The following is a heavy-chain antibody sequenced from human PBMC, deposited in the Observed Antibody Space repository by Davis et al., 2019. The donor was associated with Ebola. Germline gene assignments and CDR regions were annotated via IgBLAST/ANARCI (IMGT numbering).Heavy chain of an antibody. J-gene: IGHJ4*02. V-gene: IGHV3-30*02. CDR2: IWYDGSNK. CDR1: GFTFSSYG. CDR3: AKDRSTETDLEY. Sequence: GGSLRLSCAASGFTFSSYGMHWVRQAPGKGLEWVAVIWYDGSNKYYADSVKGRFTISRDNSKNTVYLQMNNLRAEDTAMYYCAKDRSTETDLEYWGQGTLVTVSS. D-gene: IGHD2-8*02.